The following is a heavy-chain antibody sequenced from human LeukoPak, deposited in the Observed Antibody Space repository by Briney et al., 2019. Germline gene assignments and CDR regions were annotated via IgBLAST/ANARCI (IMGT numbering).Heavy chain of an antibody. Sequence: ASVKVSCKASGYTFTSYDINWVRQATGQGLEWMGWMNPDSGNTGYAQKFQGRVTMTRNTSISTAYMELSGLTSEDTAVYYCARAKRFGELLYGWGQGTLVTVSS. CDR1: GYTFTSYD. J-gene: IGHJ4*02. CDR3: ARAKRFGELLYG. D-gene: IGHD3-10*01. V-gene: IGHV1-8*01. CDR2: MNPDSGNT.